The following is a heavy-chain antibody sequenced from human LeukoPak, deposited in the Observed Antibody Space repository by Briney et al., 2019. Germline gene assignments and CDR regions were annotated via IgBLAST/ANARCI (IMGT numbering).Heavy chain of an antibody. D-gene: IGHD2-2*02. CDR3: TTDIVVVPAAIVAEGFDY. CDR1: GFTFSNAW. V-gene: IGHV3-15*01. CDR2: IKSKTDGGTT. J-gene: IGHJ4*02. Sequence: PGGSLRLSCAASGFTFSNAWMGWVRQAPGKGQEWVGRIKSKTDGGTTDYAAPVKGRFTISRDDSKNTLYLQMNSLKTEDTAVYYCTTDIVVVPAAIVAEGFDYWGQGTLVTVSS.